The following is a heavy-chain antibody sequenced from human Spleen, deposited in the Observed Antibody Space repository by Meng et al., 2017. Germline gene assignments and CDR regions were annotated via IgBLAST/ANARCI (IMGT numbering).Heavy chain of an antibody. CDR3: ARGVDYYGSGSVGY. J-gene: IGHJ4*02. CDR2: ISYDGSNK. CDR1: GFTFSSYA. D-gene: IGHD3-10*01. Sequence: GESLKISCAASGFTFSSYAMHWVRQAPGKGLEWVAVISYDGSNKYYADSVKGRFTISRDSAKNSLYLQMNSLRAEDTAVYYCARGVDYYGSGSVGYWGRGTLVTVSS. V-gene: IGHV3-30*07.